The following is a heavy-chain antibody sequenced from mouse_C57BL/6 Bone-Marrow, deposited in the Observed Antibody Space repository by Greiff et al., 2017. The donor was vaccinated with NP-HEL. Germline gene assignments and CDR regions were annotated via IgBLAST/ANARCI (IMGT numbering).Heavy chain of an antibody. D-gene: IGHD2-5*01. CDR3: TTNYSNSDY. Sequence: VQLQQSGAELVRPGASVKLSCTASGFNIKDDYMHWVKQRPEQGLEWIGWIDPENGDTEYASKFQGKATITADTSSNTAYLQLSSLTSEDTAVYYCTTNYSNSDYWGHGTTLTVSS. CDR2: IDPENGDT. J-gene: IGHJ2*01. CDR1: GFNIKDDY. V-gene: IGHV14-4*01.